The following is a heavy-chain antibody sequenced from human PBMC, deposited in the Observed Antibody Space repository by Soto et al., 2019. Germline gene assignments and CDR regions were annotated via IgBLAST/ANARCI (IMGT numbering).Heavy chain of an antibody. Sequence: QVQLVQSGAEVKKPGSSVKVSCKASGGSFRSNALSWVRQAPGQGLEWMGRCIPIFGTVDYAQRFQGRGTITPDESTGTSDMELSSLRSEDTALYYCARVGEYCGGACPQYFQHWGQGTLVTVSS. J-gene: IGHJ1*01. CDR3: ARVGEYCGGACPQYFQH. D-gene: IGHD2-21*02. CDR2: CIPIFGTV. CDR1: GGSFRSNA. V-gene: IGHV1-69*05.